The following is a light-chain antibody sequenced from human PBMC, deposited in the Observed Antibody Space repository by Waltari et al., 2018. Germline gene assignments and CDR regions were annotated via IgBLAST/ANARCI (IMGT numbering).Light chain of an antibody. CDR2: EGS. CDR1: NSDVGTYNL. CDR3: CSYAGSSTYVL. V-gene: IGLV2-23*01. J-gene: IGLJ2*01. Sequence: QSALTQPASVSGSLGQPITISCTGANSDVGTYNLVSWYQQHPGKAPKLMIYEGSKRPSGVSNRFSGSQSGNTGSLTISGLQAEDDGDYYCCSYAGSSTYVLFGGGTKLTVL.